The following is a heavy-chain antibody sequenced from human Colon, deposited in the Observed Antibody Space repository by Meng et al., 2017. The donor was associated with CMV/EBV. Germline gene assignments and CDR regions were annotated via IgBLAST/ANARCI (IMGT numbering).Heavy chain of an antibody. V-gene: IGHV1-69*04. CDR1: GGTFRSYS. D-gene: IGHD6-6*01. Sequence: SLMVSCKASGGTFRSYSISWVRQAPGQRLEWMGRISPDLGIARYAQKFPDRVTITADISTSTAYMELTTLRSDDTAVYYCARDVLWGSASTYFDSWGQGTLVTVSS. CDR3: ARDVLWGSASTYFDS. CDR2: ISPDLGIA. J-gene: IGHJ4*02.